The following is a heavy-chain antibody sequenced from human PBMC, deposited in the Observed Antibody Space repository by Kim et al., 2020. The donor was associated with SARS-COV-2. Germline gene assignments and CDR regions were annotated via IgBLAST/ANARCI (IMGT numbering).Heavy chain of an antibody. Sequence: GGSPRLSCAASGFTFSTYDMHWVRQITGKRLEWVSAIGTAGDTYYPGSVKGRFTVSREKTKNSLYLQMNSLRAGDTAVYYCIRAQTSVAGNYYFDYCGQGTLVTVSP. CDR3: IRAQTSVAGNYYFDY. V-gene: IGHV3-13*04. J-gene: IGHJ4*02. CDR2: IGTAGDT. D-gene: IGHD6-19*01. CDR1: GFTFSTYD.